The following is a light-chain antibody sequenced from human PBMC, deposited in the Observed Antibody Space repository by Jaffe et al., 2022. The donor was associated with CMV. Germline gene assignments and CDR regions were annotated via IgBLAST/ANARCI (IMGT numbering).Light chain of an antibody. CDR3: AAWDDTLDGVV. J-gene: IGLJ2*01. CDR2: SNN. Sequence: QSLVTQSPSVSGSPGQTVTISCSGSSSNVGSNVVTWYRQVPGTAPRLIIFSNNQRPSGVPDRISGSKSGTSASLAISGLQSEDEADYYCAAWDDTLDGVVFGGGTKVTVL. CDR1: SSNVGSNV. V-gene: IGLV1-44*01.